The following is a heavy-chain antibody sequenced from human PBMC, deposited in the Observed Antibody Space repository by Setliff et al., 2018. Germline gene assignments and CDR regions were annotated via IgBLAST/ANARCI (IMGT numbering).Heavy chain of an antibody. D-gene: IGHD1-26*01. CDR2: IKPDGTEE. J-gene: IGHJ5*02. CDR3: ARDRGGATTRDL. CDR1: GFTFSHFW. Sequence: RGSLRLSCAASGFTFSHFWMGWVRQAPGKGLEWVANIKPDGTEEYYVDSVKGRFTISRDNAKNSLYLQMNTLRAEDTAVYYCARDRGGATTRDLWGQGTLVTVSS. V-gene: IGHV3-7*03.